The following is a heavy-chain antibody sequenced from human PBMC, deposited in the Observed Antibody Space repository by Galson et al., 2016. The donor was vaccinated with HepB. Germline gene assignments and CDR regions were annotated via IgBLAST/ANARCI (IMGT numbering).Heavy chain of an antibody. CDR2: ISAYTEKR. J-gene: IGHJ4*02. Sequence: SVKVSCKASGYTFTTYGIGWVRQAPGQGLEWMGWISAYTEKRNSAQKLQGRVTMTTDTSTSTAYMELRSLRSDDTAVYYCSRGGWELPYDSWGQGTLVTVSS. D-gene: IGHD1-26*01. CDR3: SRGGWELPYDS. V-gene: IGHV1-18*01. CDR1: GYTFTTYG.